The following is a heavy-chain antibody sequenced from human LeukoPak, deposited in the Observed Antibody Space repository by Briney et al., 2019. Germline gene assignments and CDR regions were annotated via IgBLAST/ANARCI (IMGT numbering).Heavy chain of an antibody. CDR3: ARVPTPYFTYYMDV. J-gene: IGHJ6*03. D-gene: IGHD2-8*01. CDR2: IGSDGTNR. CDR1: EFTFSGFG. V-gene: IGHV3-48*02. Sequence: GGSLRLSCAASEFTFSGFGINWVRQAPGKGLEWISYIGSDGTNRCYAKSLKGRFTISRDNAKKSLYLQMNNLTDADTAVYYCARVPTPYFTYYMDVWGKGTPVTVSS.